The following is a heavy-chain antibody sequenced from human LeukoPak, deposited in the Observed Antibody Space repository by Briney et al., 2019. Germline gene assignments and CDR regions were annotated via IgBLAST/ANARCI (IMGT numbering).Heavy chain of an antibody. CDR3: ARDFELSH. CDR2: IWYDGSSK. CDR1: GFTFSSYR. Sequence: PGRSLRLSCAASGFTFSSYRRHWVPQAPGKGLEWVALIWYDGSSKHYADSVRGRFTISRDNSKNTLYLQMNSLRAEDTAVYYCARDFELSHWGQGTLVTVSS. D-gene: IGHD3-16*02. J-gene: IGHJ4*02. V-gene: IGHV3-33*01.